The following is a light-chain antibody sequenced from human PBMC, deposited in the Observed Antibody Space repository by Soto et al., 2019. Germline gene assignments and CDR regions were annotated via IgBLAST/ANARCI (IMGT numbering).Light chain of an antibody. Sequence: DIQMTQSPSTLSGSVGDRVTITCRASQTISSWLAWYQQKPGKAPKLLIYDASSLESGVPSRFSGSGSGTEFTLTISSLQPDDFATYYCQQYNSYRTFGQGTKV. CDR3: QQYNSYRT. CDR2: DAS. V-gene: IGKV1-5*01. CDR1: QTISSW. J-gene: IGKJ1*01.